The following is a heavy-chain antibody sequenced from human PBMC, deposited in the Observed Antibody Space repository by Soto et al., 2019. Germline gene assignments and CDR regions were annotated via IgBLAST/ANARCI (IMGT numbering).Heavy chain of an antibody. V-gene: IGHV3-53*01. CDR1: GFTVSSNY. CDR3: ASSSHRAYYYYYGMDV. Sequence: PGGSLRLSCAASGFTVSSNYMSWVRQAPGKGLEWVSVIYSGGSTYYADSVKGRFTISRDNSKNTLYLQMNSLRAEDTAVYYCASSSHRAYYYYYGMDVWGQGTTVTVSS. CDR2: IYSGGST. J-gene: IGHJ6*02.